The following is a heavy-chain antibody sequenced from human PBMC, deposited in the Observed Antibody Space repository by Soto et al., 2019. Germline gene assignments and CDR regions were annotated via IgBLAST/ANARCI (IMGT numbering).Heavy chain of an antibody. CDR3: AADRTSRHISYYYYMDV. D-gene: IGHD2-21*01. Sequence: ASVKVSCKASGFTFTSSAMQWVRQARGQRLEWIGWIVVGSGNTNYAQKFQERVTITRDMSTSTAYMELSSLRSEDTAVYYCAADRTSRHISYYYYMDVWGKGTTVTVSS. J-gene: IGHJ6*03. V-gene: IGHV1-58*02. CDR1: GFTFTSSA. CDR2: IVVGSGNT.